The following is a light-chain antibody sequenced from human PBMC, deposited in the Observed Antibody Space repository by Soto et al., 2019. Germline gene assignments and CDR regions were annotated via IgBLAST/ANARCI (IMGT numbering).Light chain of an antibody. Sequence: DIQMTQSPSTLSASVGDRVTITCRASQSISRSLAWYQHQPGKAPKLLIYDASSVESGVPSRFSGIGSETEFTLTISGLQPGDSATYYCQQYNSYSPTFGQGTKVDIK. CDR3: QQYNSYSPT. CDR1: QSISRS. V-gene: IGKV1-5*01. J-gene: IGKJ1*01. CDR2: DAS.